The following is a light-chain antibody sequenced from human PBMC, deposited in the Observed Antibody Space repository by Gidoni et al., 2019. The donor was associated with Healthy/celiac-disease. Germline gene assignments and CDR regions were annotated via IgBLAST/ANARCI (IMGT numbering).Light chain of an antibody. CDR1: QSISSY. V-gene: IGKV1-39*01. CDR2: AAA. CDR3: QQSYSTLP. J-gene: IGKJ5*01. Sequence: DIQMTQSPSSLSAAVGDRVTITCRARQSISSYLNWYQQKPGKAPKLLIYAAASLQSGVPSRFSGSGSGTDFTLTISSLQPEDFAPYYCQQSYSTLPFGQGTRLEIK.